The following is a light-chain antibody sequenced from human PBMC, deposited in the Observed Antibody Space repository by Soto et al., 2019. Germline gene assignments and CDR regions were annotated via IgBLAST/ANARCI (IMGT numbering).Light chain of an antibody. CDR3: QQYYSTPPYT. CDR1: QSVLYSSNNKNY. V-gene: IGKV4-1*01. Sequence: DIVMTQSPDSLAVSLGERATINCKSSQSVLYSSNNKNYLAWYRQKPGQPPKLLIYWASIRESGVPDRISGSGSGTDFTLTISSLQAEDVALYYCQQYYSTPPYTFGQGTKLEIK. J-gene: IGKJ2*01. CDR2: WAS.